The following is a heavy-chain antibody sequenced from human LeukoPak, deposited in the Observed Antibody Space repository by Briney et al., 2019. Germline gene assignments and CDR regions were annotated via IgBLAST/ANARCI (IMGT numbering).Heavy chain of an antibody. Sequence: GGTLRLSCAASGFTFSSYAMSWVRQAPGKGLEWVSVISESGDSTYSADSVKGRFTISRDNSKNTLYLQMNSLRAEDTAVYYCAKSKREYSDYAFGYWGQGTLVTVSS. J-gene: IGHJ4*02. CDR1: GFTFSSYA. CDR2: ISESGDST. V-gene: IGHV3-23*01. CDR3: AKSKREYSDYAFGY. D-gene: IGHD5-12*01.